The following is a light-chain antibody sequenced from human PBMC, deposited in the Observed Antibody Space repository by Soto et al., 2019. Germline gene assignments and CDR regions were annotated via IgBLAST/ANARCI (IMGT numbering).Light chain of an antibody. CDR1: SSDVGGYNY. CDR3: CSYAGGSYV. Sequence: HSALTQPRSVSGSPGQSVAISCTGTSSDVGGYNYVSWYQQHPGKAPKLMIYDVSKRPSGVPDRFSGSKSGNTASLTISGLQAEDEADYYCCSYAGGSYVFGTGTKVTVL. V-gene: IGLV2-11*01. J-gene: IGLJ1*01. CDR2: DVS.